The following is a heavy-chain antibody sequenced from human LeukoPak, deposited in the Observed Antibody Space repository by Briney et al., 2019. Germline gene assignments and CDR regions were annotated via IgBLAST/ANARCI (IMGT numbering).Heavy chain of an antibody. Sequence: PGGSLRLSCAASGFTFTTYSVNSVRQAPGKGLEWVSYITGSSSTIYYADSVKGRFTISRDDAKNSLYLQMNSLRDEDTAVYYCARDALGGFDYWGQGTLVTVSS. CDR2: ITGSSSTI. J-gene: IGHJ4*02. CDR1: GFTFTTYS. CDR3: ARDALGGFDY. V-gene: IGHV3-48*02. D-gene: IGHD3-10*01.